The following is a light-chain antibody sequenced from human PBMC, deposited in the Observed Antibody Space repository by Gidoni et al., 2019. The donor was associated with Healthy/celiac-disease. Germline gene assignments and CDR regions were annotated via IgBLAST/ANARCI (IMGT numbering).Light chain of an antibody. Sequence: EIVLTQSPGTLSLSPGERATLSCRASQSVSSSYLAWYQQKAGQAPRLLIYGASSRATGIPDRFSGSWSGTDFTLTISSLEPEDFAVYYCQQYGSSPWTFGQGTKVEIK. V-gene: IGKV3-20*01. CDR3: QQYGSSPWT. CDR2: GAS. J-gene: IGKJ1*01. CDR1: QSVSSSY.